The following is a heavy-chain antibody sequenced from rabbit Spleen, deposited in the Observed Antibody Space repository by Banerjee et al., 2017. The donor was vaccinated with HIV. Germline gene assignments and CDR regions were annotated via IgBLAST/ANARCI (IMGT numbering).Heavy chain of an antibody. Sequence: LVESGGDLVQPGASLTVTCTASGVDFSNYNFMCWVRQAPGKGLEWIACVDTGSSGFTYFASWAKGRFTISKTSSTTVTLQMTSLTAADTATYFCARDAGTSFSTYGMDLWGQGTLVTVS. D-gene: IGHD8-1*01. CDR3: ARDAGTSFSTYGMDL. J-gene: IGHJ6*01. CDR1: GVDFSNYNF. CDR2: VDTGSSGFT. V-gene: IGHV1S40*01.